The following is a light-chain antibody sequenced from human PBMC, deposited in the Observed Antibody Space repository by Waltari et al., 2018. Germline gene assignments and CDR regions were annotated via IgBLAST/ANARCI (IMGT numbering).Light chain of an antibody. CDR1: SSNLGSYY. V-gene: IGLV1-47*01. J-gene: IGLJ3*02. Sequence: QSVLTQPPSASGTPGQRVTISCSGSSSNLGSYYVYWYQQLPGTAPKLLIYRNNERPSGVPDRFSGSKSGTSASLAITGLRSEDEAHYYCATWDDNLTGWVFGGGTKLAVL. CDR3: ATWDDNLTGWV. CDR2: RNN.